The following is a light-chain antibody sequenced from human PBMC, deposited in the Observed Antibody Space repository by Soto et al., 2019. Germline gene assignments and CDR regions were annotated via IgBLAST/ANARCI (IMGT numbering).Light chain of an antibody. CDR3: QQYYNTPLT. V-gene: IGKV4-1*01. Sequence: DIVMTQSPDSLAVSLGERATINCKSSQSVFYSSNNKNYLAWYQQKPGQPPRLLIYWASTRESGVPDRFSGSGSGTYFTLTISSLQAEDVAVYYCQQYYNTPLTFGPGTKVDIK. J-gene: IGKJ3*01. CDR1: QSVFYSSNNKNY. CDR2: WAS.